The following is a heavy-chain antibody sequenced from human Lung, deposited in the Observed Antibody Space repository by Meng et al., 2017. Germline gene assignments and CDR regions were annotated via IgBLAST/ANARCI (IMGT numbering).Heavy chain of an antibody. CDR2: IKSKSDGETT. CDR1: VFMFSNAC. V-gene: IGHV3-15*01. J-gene: IGHJ4*02. D-gene: IGHD3-22*01. Sequence: VVSGGGLVNPGGSLRLSCLASVFMFSNACCRWVPQDPGKGLEWLGRIKSKSDGETTDYAADVKDRFSISRDDSKNTVYLQMNSLKTEDTAVYYCQWLSTHPPDQWGQGTLVTVSS. CDR3: QWLSTHPPDQ.